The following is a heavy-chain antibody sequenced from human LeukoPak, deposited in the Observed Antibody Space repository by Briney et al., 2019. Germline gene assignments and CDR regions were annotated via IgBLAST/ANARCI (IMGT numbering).Heavy chain of an antibody. CDR2: ISGRGGSK. CDR3: EKNLSELYNWFDP. Sequence: GGAVRLSRAACGCTFSSYAMRWVRQPPGKGLEWVSAISGRGGSKYYADSVKDRFTISRDNDKNTLYMQMHDRRAEDTGIYYCEKNLSELYNWFDPWGQGTLVTVSS. V-gene: IGHV3-23*01. CDR1: GCTFSSYA. D-gene: IGHD1-26*01. J-gene: IGHJ5*02.